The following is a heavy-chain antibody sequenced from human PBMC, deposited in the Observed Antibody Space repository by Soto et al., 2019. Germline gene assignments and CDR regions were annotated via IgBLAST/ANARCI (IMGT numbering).Heavy chain of an antibody. J-gene: IGHJ4*02. CDR3: AHRDSTGTTTYFDS. CDR2: IYWDGES. D-gene: IGHD1-1*01. Sequence: QITLKQAGPTLVKPTETLTLTCTFSGFSFTTTRMGVGWTRQPPGKAPEWLAIIYWDGESRYNPLLRRRLTLTEDPSKTRVVLTMTNMDPKDTATYYCAHRDSTGTTTYFDSWSQGIPVTVAS. V-gene: IGHV2-5*02. CDR1: GFSFTTTRMG.